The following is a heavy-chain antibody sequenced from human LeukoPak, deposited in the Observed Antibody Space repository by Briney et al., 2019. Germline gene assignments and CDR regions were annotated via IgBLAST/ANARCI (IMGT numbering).Heavy chain of an antibody. V-gene: IGHV4-59*01. CDR2: ICYSGST. CDR1: GGSISSYY. CDR3: ARYGPHAGGSTKYYFDY. Sequence: SETLSLTCTVSGGSISSYYWSWIRQPPGKGLEWIGYICYSGSTNYNPSLKSRVTISVDTSKNQFSLKLSSVTAADTAVYYCARYGPHAGGSTKYYFDYWGQGTLVTVSS. D-gene: IGHD3-10*01. J-gene: IGHJ4*02.